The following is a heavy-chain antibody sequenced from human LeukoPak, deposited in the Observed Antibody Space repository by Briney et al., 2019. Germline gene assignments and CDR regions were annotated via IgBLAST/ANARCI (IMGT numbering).Heavy chain of an antibody. V-gene: IGHV3-21*01. CDR2: ISSSNNYI. J-gene: IGHJ4*02. D-gene: IGHD2-21*02. CDR3: ARGKEAATASSSDY. Sequence: GGSLRLSCAASGFTFSTYSMNWVRQAPGKGLEWVSSISSSNNYIYYADSVKGRFTISRDNAKNALFLQMNSLRAEDTAAYYCARGKEAATASSSDYWGQGTLVSVSS. CDR1: GFTFSTYS.